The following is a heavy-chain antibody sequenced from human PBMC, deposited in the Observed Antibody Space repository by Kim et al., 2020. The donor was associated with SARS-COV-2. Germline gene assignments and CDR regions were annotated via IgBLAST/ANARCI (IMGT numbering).Heavy chain of an antibody. CDR2: IYYSGST. V-gene: IGHV4-39*01. J-gene: IGHJ4*02. CDR1: GGSISSSSYY. D-gene: IGHD5-18*01. CDR3: ARLQGWIQLWYFDY. Sequence: SETLSLTCTVSGGSISSSSYYWGWIRQPPGKGLEWIGSIYYSGSTYYNPSPKSRVTISVDTSKNQFSLKLSSVTAADTAVYYCARLQGWIQLWYFDYWGQGTLVTVSS.